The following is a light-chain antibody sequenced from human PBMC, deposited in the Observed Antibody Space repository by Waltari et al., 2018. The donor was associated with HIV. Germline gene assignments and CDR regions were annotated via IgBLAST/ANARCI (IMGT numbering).Light chain of an antibody. CDR1: SSNIGSNY. J-gene: IGLJ1*01. CDR2: RNN. V-gene: IGLV1-47*01. CDR3: AAWDDSLSGYV. Sequence: QSVLTQPPSASGTPGQRVPISGSGSSSNIGSNYVYWYQQLPGTAPKLLIYRNNQRPSGVPDRFSGSKSGTSASLAISGLRSEDEAEYYCAAWDDSLSGYVFGTGTKVTVL.